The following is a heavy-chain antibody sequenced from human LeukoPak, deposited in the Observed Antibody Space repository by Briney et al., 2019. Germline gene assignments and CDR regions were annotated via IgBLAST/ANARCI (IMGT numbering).Heavy chain of an antibody. J-gene: IGHJ6*02. CDR2: ISGSGVST. D-gene: IGHD2-2*01. CDR3: ANTPTSRVVPADLHGMDV. V-gene: IGHV3-23*01. Sequence: GGSLRISCAASGFTFANYAMSWLRQAPGKGLEGVSAISGSGVSTFSADSVKGRFTISRDNSKSTLYLQLKSLTAEAPALYYCANTPTSRVVPADLHGMDVWGQGTTVTVSS. CDR1: GFTFANYA.